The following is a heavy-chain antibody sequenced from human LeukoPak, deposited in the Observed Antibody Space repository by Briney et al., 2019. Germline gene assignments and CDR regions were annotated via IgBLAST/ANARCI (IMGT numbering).Heavy chain of an antibody. Sequence: ASVKVSCKVSGYTLTELSMHWVRQAPGKWLEWMGGFDPEDGETIYAQKFQGRVTMTEDTSTDTAYMELSSLGSEDTAVYYCATDHPGGRGSYHFDYWGQGTLVTVSS. CDR3: ATDHPGGRGSYHFDY. CDR1: GYTLTELS. CDR2: FDPEDGET. V-gene: IGHV1-24*01. D-gene: IGHD1-26*01. J-gene: IGHJ4*02.